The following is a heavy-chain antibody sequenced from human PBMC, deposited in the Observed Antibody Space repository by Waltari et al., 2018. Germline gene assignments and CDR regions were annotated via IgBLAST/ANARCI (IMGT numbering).Heavy chain of an antibody. Sequence: QVQLVQSGAEVKKPGASVKVSCKASGYTFTGYYMHWVRQAPGQGLEWMGLINPNSGGTNYAQKFQGRVTMTRDTSISTAYMALSRLRSADTAVYYCARGAAGKWLATYFDYWGQGTLVTVSS. V-gene: IGHV1-2*06. CDR3: ARGAAGKWLATYFDY. CDR1: GYTFTGYY. D-gene: IGHD6-19*01. J-gene: IGHJ4*02. CDR2: INPNSGGT.